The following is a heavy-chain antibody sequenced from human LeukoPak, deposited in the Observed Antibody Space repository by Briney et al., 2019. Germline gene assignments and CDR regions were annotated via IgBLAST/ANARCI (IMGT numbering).Heavy chain of an antibody. V-gene: IGHV3-48*01. CDR3: ARASSALIDAALPNWFDP. CDR1: GFIFSSYS. Sequence: PGGSLRLSCAASGFIFSSYSMNWVRQAPGKGLEWVSYISSSSSTIYYADSVKGRFTISRDNAKNSLYLQMNSLRAEDTALYYCARASSALIDAALPNWFDPWGQGTLVTVSS. D-gene: IGHD3-3*01. CDR2: ISSSSSTI. J-gene: IGHJ5*02.